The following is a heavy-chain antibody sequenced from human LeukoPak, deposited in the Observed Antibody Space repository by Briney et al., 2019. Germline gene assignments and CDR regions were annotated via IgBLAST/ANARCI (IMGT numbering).Heavy chain of an antibody. V-gene: IGHV4-38-2*02. CDR1: GYSISSDYY. Sequence: PSETLSLTCTVSGYSISSDYYWAWVRQPPGKGLEWIGRIYYSRRTYYNPSLKSRVTISVDTSKNQLSLKLTSVIAADTAVYYCAGGCGTTRVFLVIAGRLGDRGTTVRVSS. D-gene: IGHD1-14*01. CDR2: IYYSRRT. CDR3: AGGCGTTRVFLVIAGRL. J-gene: IGHJ6*02.